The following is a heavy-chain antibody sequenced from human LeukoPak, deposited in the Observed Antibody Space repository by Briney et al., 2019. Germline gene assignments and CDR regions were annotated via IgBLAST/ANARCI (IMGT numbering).Heavy chain of an antibody. D-gene: IGHD3-16*01. Sequence: SETLSLTCTVSGGSITTGSYFWGWIRQFPGKGLEWIATIYYTGKTYYNPSFKSRVTLSVDSSKNQVSLNLIPVTAADTAVYYCARQRALGTWTFDSWGQGTLVSVSS. CDR3: ARQRALGTWTFDS. CDR1: GGSITTGSYF. CDR2: IYYTGKT. J-gene: IGHJ4*02. V-gene: IGHV4-39*07.